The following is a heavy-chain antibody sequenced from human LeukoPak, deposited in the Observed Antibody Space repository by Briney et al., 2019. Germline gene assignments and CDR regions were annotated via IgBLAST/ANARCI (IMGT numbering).Heavy chain of an antibody. Sequence: QTGGSLRLSCAASGFTFSSYAMSWVRQAPGKGLEWVSAISGSGGSTYYADSVKGRFTISRDNSKNTLYVQMNSLRAEDTAVYYCANYYCPYGSCIGFDFWGQGTLVTVSS. V-gene: IGHV3-23*01. D-gene: IGHD2-8*01. CDR2: ISGSGGST. CDR1: GFTFSSYA. J-gene: IGHJ4*02. CDR3: ANYYCPYGSCIGFDF.